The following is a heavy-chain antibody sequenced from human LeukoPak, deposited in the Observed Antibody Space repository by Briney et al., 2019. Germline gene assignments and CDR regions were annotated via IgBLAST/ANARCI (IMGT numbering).Heavy chain of an antibody. V-gene: IGHV4-59*11. CDR2: IYYSGST. Sequence: SETLSLTCTASGGSISSHYWSWIRQPPGKGLEWIGYIYYSGSTNYNPSLKSRVTISVDTSKNQFSLKLSSVTAADTAVYYCARFPEYSSSRGKFDYWGQGTLVTVSS. D-gene: IGHD6-6*01. CDR3: ARFPEYSSSRGKFDY. J-gene: IGHJ4*02. CDR1: GGSISSHY.